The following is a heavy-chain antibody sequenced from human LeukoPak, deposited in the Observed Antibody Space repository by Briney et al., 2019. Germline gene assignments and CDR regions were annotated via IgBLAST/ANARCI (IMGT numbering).Heavy chain of an antibody. CDR3: ARGNYYGSRLDV. CDR2: VFSSGST. Sequence: SETLSLTCNFSAVSISRHFWSWIRQTPEKGLEWLGYVFSSGSTNYNPSLKSRVTISVDTSKNQFSLKLSSVTAADTAVYYCARGNYYGSRLDVWGKGTTVTISS. V-gene: IGHV4-59*11. J-gene: IGHJ6*04. CDR1: AVSISRHF. D-gene: IGHD3-10*01.